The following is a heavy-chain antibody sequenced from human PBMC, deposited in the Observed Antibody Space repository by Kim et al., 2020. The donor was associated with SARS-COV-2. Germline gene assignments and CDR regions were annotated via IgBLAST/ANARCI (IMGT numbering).Heavy chain of an antibody. D-gene: IGHD6-19*01. J-gene: IGHJ5*02. CDR2: ISNSGST. V-gene: IGHV4-59*13. CDR3: AGGSGWLTDA. Sequence: SETLSLTCTVSGGSISNYYYTWIRHSPGKGLEWIGHISNSGSTNFNPSLKSRVSISSDTSKNQFSLRLTSVTAADTAVYYCAGGSGWLTDAWGQGSLVTVPS. CDR1: GGSISNYY.